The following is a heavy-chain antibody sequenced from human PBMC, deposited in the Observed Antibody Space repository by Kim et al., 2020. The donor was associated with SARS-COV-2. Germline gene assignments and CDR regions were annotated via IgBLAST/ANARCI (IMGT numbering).Heavy chain of an antibody. CDR3: ARDVAVAGDWYFDL. CDR1: GFTVSSNY. Sequence: GGSLRLSCAASGFTVSSNYMSWVRQAPGKGLEWVSVIYSGGSTYYADSVKGRFTISRENSKNTLYLQMNSLRAEDTAVYYCARDVAVAGDWYFDLWGRGTLVTVSS. D-gene: IGHD6-19*01. J-gene: IGHJ2*01. CDR2: IYSGGST. V-gene: IGHV3-53*01.